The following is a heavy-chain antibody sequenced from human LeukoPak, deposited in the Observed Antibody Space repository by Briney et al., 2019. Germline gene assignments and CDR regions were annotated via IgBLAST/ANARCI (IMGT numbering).Heavy chain of an antibody. CDR2: IIPMFGTA. Sequence: SVKVSCKASGGTFSSYDISWVRQDPGQGLEWMGGIIPMFGTANYAQKFQGRVTITTDESTSTAYMELSSLRSEDTAVHYCARLSSGMVVTDAFDIWGQGTMVTVSS. V-gene: IGHV1-69*05. D-gene: IGHD4/OR15-4a*01. J-gene: IGHJ3*02. CDR3: ARLSSGMVVTDAFDI. CDR1: GGTFSSYD.